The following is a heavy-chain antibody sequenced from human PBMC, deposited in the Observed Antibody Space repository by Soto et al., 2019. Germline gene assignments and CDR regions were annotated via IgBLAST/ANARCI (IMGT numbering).Heavy chain of an antibody. Sequence: SETLSLTCAVYGGSFSGYYWSWIRQPPGKGLEWIGEINHSGSTNYNPSLKSRVTISVDTSKNQFSLKLSSVTAADTAVYYCARVVLLWFGELLAFWFDPWGQGTLVTVSS. CDR1: GGSFSGYY. V-gene: IGHV4-34*01. CDR3: ARVVLLWFGELLAFWFDP. D-gene: IGHD3-10*01. CDR2: INHSGST. J-gene: IGHJ5*02.